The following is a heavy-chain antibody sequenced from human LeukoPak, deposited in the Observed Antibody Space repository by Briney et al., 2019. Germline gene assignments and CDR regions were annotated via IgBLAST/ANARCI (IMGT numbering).Heavy chain of an antibody. V-gene: IGHV4-61*02. CDR2: IYTSGST. CDR1: GGSISSGPYY. Sequence: SETLSLTCTVSGGSISSGPYYWSWIRQPAGKGLEWIGRIYTSGSTNYNPSLKSRVTISLDTSKNQFSLKLSSVTAADTAVYYCARGGWFGESPFDYWGQGTLVTVSS. J-gene: IGHJ4*02. D-gene: IGHD3-10*01. CDR3: ARGGWFGESPFDY.